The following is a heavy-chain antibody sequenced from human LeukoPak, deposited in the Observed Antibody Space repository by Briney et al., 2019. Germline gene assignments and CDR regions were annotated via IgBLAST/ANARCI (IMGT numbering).Heavy chain of an antibody. CDR1: GFTVSSNY. D-gene: IGHD3/OR15-3a*01. V-gene: IGHV3-66*01. CDR2: IFGGGST. Sequence: GGSLRLSCAASGFTVSSNYMSWVRQAPGKGLEWVSVIFGGGSTYYADSVKGRFTISRDNSKNTLYLQMNSLRAEDTAVYYCARDHYDLGGYPNPWGQGTLVTVSS. CDR3: ARDHYDLGGYPNP. J-gene: IGHJ5*02.